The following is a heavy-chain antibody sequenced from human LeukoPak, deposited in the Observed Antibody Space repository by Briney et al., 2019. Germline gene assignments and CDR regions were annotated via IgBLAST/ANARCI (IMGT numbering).Heavy chain of an antibody. CDR3: ARWVRLAMGIYTIDI. CDR2: IYPSGSA. CDR1: GGSISTYY. D-gene: IGHD3-10*01. V-gene: IGHV4-4*09. Sequence: SETLSLTCTVSGGSISTYYWNWFRQPPGKGLEWIGYIYPSGSADYNPSLKSRVTMSVDMSKNQLSLTLSSVTAADTAVYYCARWVRLAMGIYTIDIWGQGTLVTVSS. J-gene: IGHJ4*02.